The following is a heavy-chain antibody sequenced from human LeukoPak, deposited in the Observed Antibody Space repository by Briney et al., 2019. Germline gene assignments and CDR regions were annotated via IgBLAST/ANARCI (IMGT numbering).Heavy chain of an antibody. D-gene: IGHD1-26*01. J-gene: IGHJ4*02. Sequence: GGSLRLSCAASGFTFSSYAMSWVRQAPGEGLEWVSAISGSGGSTYYADSVKGRFTISRDNSKNTLYLQMNSLRAEDTAVYYCAKIGRRELLRPFDYWGQGTLVTVSS. CDR2: ISGSGGST. V-gene: IGHV3-23*01. CDR3: AKIGRRELLRPFDY. CDR1: GFTFSSYA.